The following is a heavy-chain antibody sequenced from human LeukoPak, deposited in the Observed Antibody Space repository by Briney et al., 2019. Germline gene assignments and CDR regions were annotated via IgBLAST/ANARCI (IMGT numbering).Heavy chain of an antibody. J-gene: IGHJ4*02. CDR1: GYTFTDYY. Sequence: ASVKVSCKVSGYTFTDYYMHWVQQAPGKGLEWMGLVDPEDGETIYAEKFQGRVTITADTSTDTAYMELSSLRSEDTAVYYCATSEPRELSPGFDYWGQGTLVTVSS. D-gene: IGHD3-16*02. V-gene: IGHV1-69-2*01. CDR2: VDPEDGET. CDR3: ATSEPRELSPGFDY.